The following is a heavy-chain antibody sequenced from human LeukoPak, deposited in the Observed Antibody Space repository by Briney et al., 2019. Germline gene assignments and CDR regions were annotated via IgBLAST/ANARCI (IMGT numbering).Heavy chain of an antibody. CDR2: IETDGSST. D-gene: IGHD6-13*01. CDR1: GFTFGSYW. V-gene: IGHV3-74*01. Sequence: GGSLRLSCEASGFTFGSYWMHWVRQAPGKGLMWVSRIETDGSSTNYADSVKGRFTIPRDNARNTVYLQMNSLRADDTAVYYCARDPSSWNGFFDSWGQGTLVTVSS. CDR3: ARDPSSWNGFFDS. J-gene: IGHJ4*02.